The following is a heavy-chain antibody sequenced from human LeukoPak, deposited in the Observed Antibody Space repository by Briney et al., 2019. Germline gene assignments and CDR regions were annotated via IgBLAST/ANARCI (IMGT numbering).Heavy chain of an antibody. CDR2: ISYDGSNK. J-gene: IGHJ4*02. V-gene: IGHV3-30*04. Sequence: GGSLRLSCAASGFTFSSYAMHWVRQAPGKGLEWVAVISYDGSNKYYADSVKGRFTISRDNSKNTLYLQMNSLRAEDTAVYYCAKDKFSVTMIVADYWGQGTLVTVSS. D-gene: IGHD3-22*01. CDR1: GFTFSSYA. CDR3: AKDKFSVTMIVADY.